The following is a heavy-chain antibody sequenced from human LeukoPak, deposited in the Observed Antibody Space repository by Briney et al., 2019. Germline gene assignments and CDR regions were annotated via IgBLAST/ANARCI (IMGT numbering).Heavy chain of an antibody. J-gene: IGHJ4*02. CDR1: GYTFTSYG. D-gene: IGHD2-2*01. CDR2: ISAYNGNT. Sequence: GASVKVSCKASGYTFTSYGISWVRQAPGQGLEWMGWISAYNGNTNYAQKLQGRVIMTTDTSTSTAYMELRSLRSDDTAVYYCARELSYCSSTSCYAGADYWGQGTLVTVSS. V-gene: IGHV1-18*01. CDR3: ARELSYCSSTSCYAGADY.